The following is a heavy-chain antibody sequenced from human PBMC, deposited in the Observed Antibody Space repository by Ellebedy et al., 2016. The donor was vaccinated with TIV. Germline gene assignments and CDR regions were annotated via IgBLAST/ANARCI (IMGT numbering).Heavy chain of an antibody. Sequence: GESLKISXAASGFTFSDYTMNWVRQAPGKGLEWVSYISSSGTGTYYADSVKGRFSISRDNAKNSLYLQMNSLRDEDTAVYYCAGQFAYWGQGTLVTVSS. J-gene: IGHJ4*02. CDR2: ISSSGTGT. V-gene: IGHV3-48*02. CDR1: GFTFSDYT. CDR3: AGQFAY. D-gene: IGHD2-21*01.